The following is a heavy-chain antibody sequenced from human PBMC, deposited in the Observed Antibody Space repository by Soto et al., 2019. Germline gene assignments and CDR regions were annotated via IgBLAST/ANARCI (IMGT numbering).Heavy chain of an antibody. CDR2: IKEDGSVK. CDR3: LREPAAGAYYFDY. V-gene: IGHV3-7*05. CDR1: GFTFSNYW. Sequence: EVQLVESGGGLVQPGGSLRLSCAGSGFTFSNYWLTWVRQAPGKGLEWVANIKEDGSVKYHVDSVKGRLTISRDNAKNSLYLQMNSLRVEDTAVYYCLREPAAGAYYFDYLGQGTLGTVSS. D-gene: IGHD6-13*01. J-gene: IGHJ4*02.